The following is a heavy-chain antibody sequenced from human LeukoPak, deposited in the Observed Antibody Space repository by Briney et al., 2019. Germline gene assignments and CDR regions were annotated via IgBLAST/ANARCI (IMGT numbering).Heavy chain of an antibody. J-gene: IGHJ4*02. CDR1: GFTFRSYD. V-gene: IGHV3-30-3*01. CDR3: ARVYAGHFDY. CDR2: ISYDALKK. Sequence: GRSLTLSCAASGFTFRSYDMNWVRQAPGKGLEWVAMISYDALKKYYADSVTGRFTISRDHSNLYLQMNNLRTDDTAVYFCARVYAGHFDYWGQGTLVTVSS. D-gene: IGHD2-8*01.